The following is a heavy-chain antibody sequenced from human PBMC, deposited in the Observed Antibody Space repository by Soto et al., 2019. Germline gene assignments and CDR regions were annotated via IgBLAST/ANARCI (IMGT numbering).Heavy chain of an antibody. CDR3: AKLTDS. CDR2: FSASGST. CDR1: GFTFSSYS. V-gene: IGHV3-23*01. J-gene: IGHJ4*02. D-gene: IGHD3-9*01. Sequence: EVQLLESGGGLVQPGGSLRLSCVTSGFTFSSYSVSWVRQAPGKGLEWISTFSASGSTYYADSVKGRFTISRDNSKNTLLLQMNSLRAEDTAIYYCAKLTDSWGQGTLVTVSS.